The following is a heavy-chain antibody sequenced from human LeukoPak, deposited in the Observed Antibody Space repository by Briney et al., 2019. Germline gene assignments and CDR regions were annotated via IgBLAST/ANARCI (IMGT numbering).Heavy chain of an antibody. D-gene: IGHD2-8*01. CDR2: ISSSSSYI. Sequence: GGSLRLSCAASGFTFSSYSMNWVRQAPGKGLEWVSSISSSSSYIYYADSVKGRFTISRDNAKNSLYLQMNSLRAEDTAVYHCAREAVRSDIVLMVYARDAFDIWGQGTMVTVSS. CDR1: GFTFSSYS. J-gene: IGHJ3*02. CDR3: AREAVRSDIVLMVYARDAFDI. V-gene: IGHV3-21*01.